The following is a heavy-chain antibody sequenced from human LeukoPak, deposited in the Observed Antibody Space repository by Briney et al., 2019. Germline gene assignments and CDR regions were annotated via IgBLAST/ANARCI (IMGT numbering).Heavy chain of an antibody. J-gene: IGHJ4*02. CDR2: VSAYNGNT. V-gene: IGHV1-18*01. CDR3: AREYCSSTGCYPTWDY. D-gene: IGHD2-2*01. Sequence: ASVKVSCKASGYTFTSYGISWVRQAPGQGLEWMGWVSAYNGNTNYAQKPQGRVTMTTDTSTSTAYMELRSLRSDDTAVYYCAREYCSSTGCYPTWDYWGQGTLVTVSS. CDR1: GYTFTSYG.